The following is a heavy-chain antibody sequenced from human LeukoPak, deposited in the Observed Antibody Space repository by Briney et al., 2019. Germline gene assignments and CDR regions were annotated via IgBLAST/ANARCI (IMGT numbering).Heavy chain of an antibody. D-gene: IGHD2-21*02. J-gene: IGHJ4*02. V-gene: IGHV4-59*01. CDR1: GGSISSYY. Sequence: SETLSLTCTVSGGSISSYYWSWIRQPPGKGLEWIGYIYYSGSTNYNPSLKSRVTISLDTSKNQFSLKLSSVTAADTAVYYCARHRYCGGDCYSLDWGQGTLVTVSS. CDR2: IYYSGST. CDR3: ARHRYCGGDCYSLD.